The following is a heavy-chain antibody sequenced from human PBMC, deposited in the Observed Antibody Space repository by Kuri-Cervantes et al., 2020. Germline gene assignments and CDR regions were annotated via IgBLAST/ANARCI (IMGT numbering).Heavy chain of an antibody. Sequence: SCAASGFIFDDYAMHWVRQAPGRGLVWVSSIDIDGNSRSYAESVKGRFTISRDNAKNTLYQQMNSLRAEDTAVYYCARWVSWSRGYYYDMDVWGKGTTVTVSS. CDR2: IDIDGNSR. D-gene: IGHD6-13*01. V-gene: IGHV3-74*01. CDR3: ARWVSWSRGYYYDMDV. J-gene: IGHJ6*03. CDR1: GFIFDDYA.